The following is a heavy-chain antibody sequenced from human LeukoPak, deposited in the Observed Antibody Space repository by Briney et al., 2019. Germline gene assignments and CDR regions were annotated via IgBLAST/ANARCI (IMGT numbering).Heavy chain of an antibody. CDR3: ARSSENDSRNY. J-gene: IGHJ4*02. V-gene: IGHV3-66*01. CDR1: GFTFSSYA. Sequence: GGSLRLSCAASGFTFSSYAMSWVRQAPGKGLEWVSVIYSGGSTYYADSVKGRFTISRDNSKNTLYLQTNNLRAEDTAVYYCARSSENDSRNYWGQGTLVTVSS. CDR2: IYSGGST. D-gene: IGHD3-22*01.